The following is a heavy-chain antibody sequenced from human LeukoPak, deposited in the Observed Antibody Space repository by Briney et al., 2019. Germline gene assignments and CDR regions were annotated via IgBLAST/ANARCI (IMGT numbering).Heavy chain of an antibody. Sequence: GGSLRLSCAASGFTFSSYGMSWVRQAPGKGLEWVSGINWNGGSTGYADSVKGRFTISRDNAKNSLYLQMNSLRAEDAALYYCAREGPDYYYMDVWGKGTTVTVSS. CDR2: INWNGGST. V-gene: IGHV3-20*04. CDR1: GFTFSSYG. CDR3: AREGPDYYYMDV. J-gene: IGHJ6*03.